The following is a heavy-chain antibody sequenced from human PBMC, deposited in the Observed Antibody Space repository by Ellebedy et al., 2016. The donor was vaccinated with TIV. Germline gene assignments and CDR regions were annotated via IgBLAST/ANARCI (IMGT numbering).Heavy chain of an antibody. V-gene: IGHV4-39*02. CDR3: ATPIVVVRTGDYAFDV. CDR2: IRYTGSP. D-gene: IGHD3-22*01. J-gene: IGHJ3*01. Sequence: GSLRLXXTVSGGSVNGNSYYWAWIRQPPGKGLEWIGSIRYTGSPYYNPSLKSRVTISIDTSRNHFSLDLTSVTAADTAVYYCATPIVVVRTGDYAFDVWGQGTMVTVSS. CDR1: GGSVNGNSYY.